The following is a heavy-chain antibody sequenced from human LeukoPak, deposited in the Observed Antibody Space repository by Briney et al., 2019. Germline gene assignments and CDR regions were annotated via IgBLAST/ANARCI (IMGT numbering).Heavy chain of an antibody. V-gene: IGHV4-59*08. J-gene: IGHJ4*02. CDR3: ARHLHPTAMVINY. Sequence: SETLSLTCTVSGGSISSYYWSWIRQPPGKGLEWIGYIYYSGSTNYNPSLKSRVTISVDTSKNQFSLKLSSVTAADTAVYYCARHLHPTAMVINYWGQGTLVTVSS. CDR1: GGSISSYY. D-gene: IGHD5-18*01. CDR2: IYYSGST.